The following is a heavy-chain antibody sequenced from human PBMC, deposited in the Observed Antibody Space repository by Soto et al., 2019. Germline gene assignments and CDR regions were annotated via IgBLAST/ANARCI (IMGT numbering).Heavy chain of an antibody. V-gene: IGHV4-34*01. CDR1: GGSVSGYY. D-gene: IGHD6-13*01. Sequence: TLSLTCAVSGGSVSGYYWSWIRQPPGKGLEWIGEIYPGGSTNYNLSLKSRVTISVDTSKNQFSLKLASVTAGDTAVYYCAIPSSSWSFYYNGLDVWGQGTTVTVSS. J-gene: IGHJ6*02. CDR3: AIPSSSWSFYYNGLDV. CDR2: IYPGGST.